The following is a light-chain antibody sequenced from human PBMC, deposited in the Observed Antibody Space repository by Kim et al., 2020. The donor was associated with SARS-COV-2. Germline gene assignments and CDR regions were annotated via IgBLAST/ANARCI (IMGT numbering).Light chain of an antibody. J-gene: IGKJ2*01. CDR2: KAS. Sequence: SALVGDRVTITCRASQSISSWLAWYQKKPGKAPKLLSYKASSLESGVPSRFSGSGSGTEFTLTSSSLQPDDFATYYCQQYNSYRYTFGQGTKLEI. CDR1: QSISSW. V-gene: IGKV1-5*03. CDR3: QQYNSYRYT.